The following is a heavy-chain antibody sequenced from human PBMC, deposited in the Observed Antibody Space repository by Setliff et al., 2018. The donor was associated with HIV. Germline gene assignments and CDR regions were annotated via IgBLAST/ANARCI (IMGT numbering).Heavy chain of an antibody. CDR1: GGSFSDYY. CDR2: IDHRGRP. Sequence: SETLSLTCGIYGGSFSDYYWSWIRQPPGKGLEWIGEIDHRGRPKYNPSLNSRVTMSVDKSRNQFSLRLNSVTAADTAVYFCARGEFPRLGSGSYSWFDPWGQGTLVTVSS. CDR3: ARGEFPRLGSGSYSWFDP. J-gene: IGHJ5*02. D-gene: IGHD3-10*01. V-gene: IGHV4-34*01.